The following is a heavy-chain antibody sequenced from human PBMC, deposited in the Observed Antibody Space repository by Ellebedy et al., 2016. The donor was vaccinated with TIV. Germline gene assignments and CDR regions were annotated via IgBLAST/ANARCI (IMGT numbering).Heavy chain of an antibody. CDR2: IYYSGSA. Sequence: MPGGSLRLSCGVYGGSFSGYFWSWIRQPPGKGLEWIGSIYYSGSAYYNPSLKSRVTVSVDTSKNQFSLNLSSVTAADTAVYYCARDPALPRGRFDTWGQGTLVTVSS. V-gene: IGHV4-34*11. CDR1: GGSFSGYF. J-gene: IGHJ5*02. CDR3: ARDPALPRGRFDT.